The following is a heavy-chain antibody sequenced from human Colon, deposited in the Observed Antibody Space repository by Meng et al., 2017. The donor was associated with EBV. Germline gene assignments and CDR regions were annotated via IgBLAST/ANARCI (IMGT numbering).Heavy chain of an antibody. J-gene: IGHJ4*02. V-gene: IGHV1-2*02. CDR3: AKVRDISSDSSSYYDY. D-gene: IGHD3-22*01. CDR1: GSTFTGYY. CDR2: INPNSGGT. Sequence: AEWKKPGASVTVSCKAAGSTFTGYYLHWERQAPGQGLEWMGWINPNSGGTNYAQKFQGRVTMTRDTSISTAYMELSRLRSDDTAIYYCAKVRDISSDSSSYYDYWGQGTLVTVSS.